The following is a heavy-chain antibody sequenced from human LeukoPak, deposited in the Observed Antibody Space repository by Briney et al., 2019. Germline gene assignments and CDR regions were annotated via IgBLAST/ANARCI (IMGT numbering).Heavy chain of an antibody. CDR2: INPNSGDT. D-gene: IGHD4-11*01. V-gene: IGHV1-2*02. Sequence: GASVKVSCQGSGYIFTKYYMHWVGQAPGQGLEWMGWINPNSGDTNYAQRFQGRVTMTRDTSITTTYMELNRLRSDDTAVYYCARGTVGYFDYWGQGTLVTVSS. CDR3: ARGTVGYFDY. J-gene: IGHJ4*02. CDR1: GYIFTKYY.